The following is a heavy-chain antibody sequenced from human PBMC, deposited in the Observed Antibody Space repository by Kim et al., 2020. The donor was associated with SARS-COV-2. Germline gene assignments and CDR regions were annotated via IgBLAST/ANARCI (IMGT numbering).Heavy chain of an antibody. J-gene: IGHJ4*02. Sequence: GGSLRLSCAASGFTFDDYTMHWVRQAPGKGLEWVSLISWDGGSTYYADSVKGRFTISRDNSKNSLYLQMNSLRTEDTALYYCAKDKGGGEGYFDYWGQGTLVTVSA. D-gene: IGHD1-26*01. CDR2: ISWDGGST. V-gene: IGHV3-43*01. CDR3: AKDKGGGEGYFDY. CDR1: GFTFDDYT.